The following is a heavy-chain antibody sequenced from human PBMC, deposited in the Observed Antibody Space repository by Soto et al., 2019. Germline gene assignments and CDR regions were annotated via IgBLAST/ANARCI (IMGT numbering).Heavy chain of an antibody. V-gene: IGHV3-48*01. CDR3: ARAPGYGDIDY. D-gene: IGHD3-10*01. CDR1: GFTFSSYG. CDR2: ISSDGTT. Sequence: ESGGDFVQPGGSLRLSCAASGFTFSSYGMNWVRQVPGKGREWVSHISSDGTTYYADSVKGRFTISRDNAKNSLYLQMNSLIVEDTAVYYCARAPGYGDIDYWGRGTLVTVSS. J-gene: IGHJ4*02.